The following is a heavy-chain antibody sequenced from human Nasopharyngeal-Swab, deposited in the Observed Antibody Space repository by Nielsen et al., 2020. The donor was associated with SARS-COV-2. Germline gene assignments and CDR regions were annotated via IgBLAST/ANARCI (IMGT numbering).Heavy chain of an antibody. CDR2: INAGNGNT. CDR1: GYTFTSYA. Sequence: ASVKVSCKASGYTFTSYAMHWVRQAPGQRLEWMGWINAGNGNTKYSQKFQGRVTITRDTSASTAYMELSSLRSEDTAVYYCAREFTMVRGVIINAFDIWGQGTMVTVSS. CDR3: AREFTMVRGVIINAFDI. D-gene: IGHD3-10*01. J-gene: IGHJ3*02. V-gene: IGHV1-3*01.